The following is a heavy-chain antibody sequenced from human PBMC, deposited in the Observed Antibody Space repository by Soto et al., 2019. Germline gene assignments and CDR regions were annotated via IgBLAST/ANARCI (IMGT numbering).Heavy chain of an antibody. J-gene: IGHJ5*02. Sequence: PVGSLRLSCAASGFTFSSYAMHWVRQAPGKGLEWVAVISYDGSNKYYADSVKGRFTISRDNSKNTLYLQMNSLRAEDTAVYYCARGSLKKIITTFNGFDPWGQGTLVTVSS. CDR3: ARGSLKKIITTFNGFDP. D-gene: IGHD3-16*02. CDR1: GFTFSSYA. CDR2: ISYDGSNK. V-gene: IGHV3-30-3*01.